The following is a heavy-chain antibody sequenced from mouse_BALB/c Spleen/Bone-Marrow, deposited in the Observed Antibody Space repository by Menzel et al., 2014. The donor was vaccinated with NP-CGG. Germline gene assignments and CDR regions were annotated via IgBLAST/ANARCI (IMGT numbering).Heavy chain of an antibody. D-gene: IGHD2-13*01. V-gene: IGHV1-53*01. Sequence: QVQLKESGAELVKPGASVKLSCKASGYTFTSYYMYWVKQRPGQGLEWIGEINPSNGGTNFNEKFKSKATLTVDKSSSTAYMQLSSLTSSASALYSCTREGDSPFAYWGQGTLVPVSA. CDR3: TREGDSPFAY. CDR2: INPSNGGT. CDR1: GYTFTSYY. J-gene: IGHJ3*01.